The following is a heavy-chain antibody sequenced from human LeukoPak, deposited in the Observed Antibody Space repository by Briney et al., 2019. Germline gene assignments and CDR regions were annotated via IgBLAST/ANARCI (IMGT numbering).Heavy chain of an antibody. D-gene: IGHD5-18*01. CDR2: ISSSSSYI. J-gene: IGHJ4*02. V-gene: IGHV3-21*01. Sequence: GGSLRLSCAASGFTFSSYSMNWVRQAPGKGLEWVSSISSSSSYIYYADSVKGRFTISRDNAKNSLYLQMNSLRAEDTAVYYCARSPSGGDTAMVEENYFDYWGQGTLVTVSS. CDR3: ARSPSGGDTAMVEENYFDY. CDR1: GFTFSSYS.